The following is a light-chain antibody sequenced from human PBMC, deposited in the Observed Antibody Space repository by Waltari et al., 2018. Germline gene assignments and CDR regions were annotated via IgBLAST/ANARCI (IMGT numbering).Light chain of an antibody. CDR1: QDISTY. J-gene: IGKJ3*01. V-gene: IGKV1-9*01. CDR3: QQLSGYPFT. CDR2: AVS. Sequence: DIQLTQSPSFLSASVGDRVTITCRASQDISTYLAWYQQKPGKAPKLLLHAVSTLQAGVPSRFSGGGSGTEFTLTISSLQPEDFATYYCQQLSGYPFTFGPGTKVDIK.